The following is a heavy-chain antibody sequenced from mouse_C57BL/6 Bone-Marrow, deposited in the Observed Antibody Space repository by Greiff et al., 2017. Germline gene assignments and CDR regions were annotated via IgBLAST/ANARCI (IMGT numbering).Heavy chain of an antibody. Sequence: VQLQQPGAELVKPGASVKLSCKASGYTFTSYWMHWVKQRPGQGLEWIGMIHPNSGSTNYNEKFKSKDTLTVDKSSSTAYMQLSSLTSEDSAVYYCARETTVVAIRYFDVWGTGTTVTVSS. D-gene: IGHD1-1*01. CDR2: IHPNSGST. CDR3: ARETTVVAIRYFDV. CDR1: GYTFTSYW. J-gene: IGHJ1*03. V-gene: IGHV1-64*01.